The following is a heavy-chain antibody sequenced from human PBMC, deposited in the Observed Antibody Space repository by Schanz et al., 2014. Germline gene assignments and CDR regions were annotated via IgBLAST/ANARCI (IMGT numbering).Heavy chain of an antibody. CDR3: ARGFLASGGKTFDC. CDR2: IHPSGGST. J-gene: IGHJ4*02. Sequence: QVQLVQSGAEVKKPGASVKLSCKASGYTFTSYFLHWVRQAPGQGPEWMGIIHPSGGSTNYAQQFLGRLTMTRDTSTNTVYMNLSSLTSADTAVYYCARGFLASGGKTFDCWGQGTLVTVSS. CDR1: GYTFTSYF. D-gene: IGHD1-26*01. V-gene: IGHV1-46*01.